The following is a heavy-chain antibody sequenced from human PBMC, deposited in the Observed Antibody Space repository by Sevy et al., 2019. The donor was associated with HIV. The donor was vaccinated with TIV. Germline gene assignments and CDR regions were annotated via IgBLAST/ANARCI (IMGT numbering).Heavy chain of an antibody. CDR1: GFTFNKYS. V-gene: IGHV3-23*01. Sequence: GGSLRLSCAASGFTFNKYSMSWVRQPPGKGLEWVATLSFGCGEINYADSVKGRFTISRDNSKNSFYLQRNNLRAEDTALYYCAGEGCTKPHDYWGQGTLVTVSS. D-gene: IGHD2-8*01. J-gene: IGHJ4*02. CDR2: LSFGCGEI. CDR3: AGEGCTKPHDY.